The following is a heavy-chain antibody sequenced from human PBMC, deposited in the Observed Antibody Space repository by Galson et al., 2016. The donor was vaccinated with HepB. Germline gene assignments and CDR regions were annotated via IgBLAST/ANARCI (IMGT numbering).Heavy chain of an antibody. Sequence: QSGAEVKKPGESLKISCRGSGYSFTSFWIGWVRQMPGKGLEWMGIIYPGDSNTRYSPSFQGQVTISADKSISTAYLQWSSLKASDTAMYYCARHCCDVGVADNPLDYWGQGTLVTVSS. CDR3: ARHCCDVGVADNPLDY. J-gene: IGHJ4*02. CDR1: GYSFTSFW. V-gene: IGHV5-51*01. D-gene: IGHD6-19*01. CDR2: IYPGDSNT.